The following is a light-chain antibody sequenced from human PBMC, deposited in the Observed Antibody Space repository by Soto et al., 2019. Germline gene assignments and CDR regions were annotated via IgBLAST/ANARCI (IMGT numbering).Light chain of an antibody. V-gene: IGLV1-51*01. CDR2: DNN. J-gene: IGLJ2*01. CDR3: ATWDSSLSAVI. Sequence: QSVLTQPPSVSAAPGQKVSISCSGSSSNIENNYVSWYRQLPGTAPNLLIYDNNKRPSGIPDRFSGSKSGTSATLGITGLQTGDEADYYCATWDSSLSAVIFGGGTKLTVL. CDR1: SSNIENNY.